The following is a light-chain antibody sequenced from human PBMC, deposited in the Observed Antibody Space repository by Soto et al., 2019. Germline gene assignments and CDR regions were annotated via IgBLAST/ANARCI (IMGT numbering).Light chain of an antibody. Sequence: QSVMTQPPSVSAAPGQKVTISCSGSSSNIGGNSVSWYQQLPGTAPKLLIYDDDKRPSGIPDRFSGSKSCTSATLGITGFQTGDEADYYCGSWDSSMSAYVFAIGTKLTVL. J-gene: IGLJ1*01. CDR3: GSWDSSMSAYV. CDR1: SSNIGGNS. CDR2: DDD. V-gene: IGLV1-51*01.